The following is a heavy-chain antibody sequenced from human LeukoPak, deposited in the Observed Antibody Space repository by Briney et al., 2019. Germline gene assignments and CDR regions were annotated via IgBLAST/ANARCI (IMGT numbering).Heavy chain of an antibody. Sequence: PGGSLRLSCAASGFIFNNFGMTWVRQAPGKGLEWVSGINWNGGSTGYADSVKGRFTISRDNAKNSLYLQMNSLRAEDTALYHCARVALYSGYATFDYWGQGTLVTVSS. V-gene: IGHV3-20*01. CDR3: ARVALYSGYATFDY. D-gene: IGHD5-12*01. J-gene: IGHJ4*02. CDR2: INWNGGST. CDR1: GFIFNNFG.